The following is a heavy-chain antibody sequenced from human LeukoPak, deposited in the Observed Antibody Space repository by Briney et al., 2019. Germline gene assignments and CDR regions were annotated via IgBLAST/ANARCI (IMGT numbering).Heavy chain of an antibody. J-gene: IGHJ4*02. CDR3: ARDQEYYILTCYTKPTPYFDY. D-gene: IGHD3-9*01. Sequence: ASVKVSCKASGYTFTSYYMNWVRQAPGQGLEWMGGINPNRGGTKYAQKFQGRGTMTRDTEISTAYMELSRVRYEATAVYYCARDQEYYILTCYTKPTPYFDYCGQGTLVTVSS. V-gene: IGHV1-2*02. CDR2: INPNRGGT. CDR1: GYTFTSYY.